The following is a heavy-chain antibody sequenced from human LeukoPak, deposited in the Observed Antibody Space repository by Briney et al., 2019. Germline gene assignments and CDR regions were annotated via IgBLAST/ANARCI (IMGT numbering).Heavy chain of an antibody. Sequence: GGSLRLSCAASGFTFNDYYMSWIRQAPGKGLEWVSYISSSGSTIYYADSVKGRFTISRDNAKNSLYLQMDSLRAEDTAVYYCARSSGSYYDAFDIWGQGTMVTVSS. D-gene: IGHD1-26*01. CDR3: ARSSGSYYDAFDI. V-gene: IGHV3-11*01. CDR1: GFTFNDYY. CDR2: ISSSGSTI. J-gene: IGHJ3*02.